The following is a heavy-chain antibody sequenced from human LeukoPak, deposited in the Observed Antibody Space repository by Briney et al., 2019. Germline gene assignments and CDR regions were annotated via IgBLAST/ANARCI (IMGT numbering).Heavy chain of an antibody. Sequence: SETLSLTCTVSGGSISSSSYYWGWIRQPPGKGLEWIGSIYYSGSTYYNPSLKSRVTISVDTSKNQFSLKLSSVTAADTAVYYCARHTVLREWAYFDYWGQGTLVTVSS. CDR1: GGSISSSSYY. D-gene: IGHD3-16*01. V-gene: IGHV4-39*01. CDR2: IYYSGST. CDR3: ARHTVLREWAYFDY. J-gene: IGHJ4*02.